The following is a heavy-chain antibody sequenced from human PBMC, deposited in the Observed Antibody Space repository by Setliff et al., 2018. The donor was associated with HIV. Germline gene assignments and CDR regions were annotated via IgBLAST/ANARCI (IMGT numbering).Heavy chain of an antibody. Sequence: PSETLSLTCTVSGYSISSGYYWSWIRQPAGKGLEWIGRFYTSGSTNYNPSLKSRVTISVDTSKGQFSLKLSSVTAADTAVYYCAREERKAPAGSGYYYYGMDVWGQGTMVTVSS. D-gene: IGHD6-13*01. CDR3: AREERKAPAGSGYYYYGMDV. CDR1: GYSISSGYY. J-gene: IGHJ6*02. CDR2: FYTSGST. V-gene: IGHV4-61*02.